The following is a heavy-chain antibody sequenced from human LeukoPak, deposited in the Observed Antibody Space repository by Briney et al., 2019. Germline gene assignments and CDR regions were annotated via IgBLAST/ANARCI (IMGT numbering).Heavy chain of an antibody. CDR2: ISGSGGST. J-gene: IGHJ4*02. D-gene: IGHD6-6*01. Sequence: PGGSLRLSCAASGFTFSGYAMSWVRQAPGKGLEWVSAISGSGGSTYYADSVKGRFTISRDNSKNTLYLQMNSLRAEDTAVYYCAKDALPTKYSSSSFPDYWGQGTLVTVSS. CDR3: AKDALPTKYSSSSFPDY. V-gene: IGHV3-23*01. CDR1: GFTFSGYA.